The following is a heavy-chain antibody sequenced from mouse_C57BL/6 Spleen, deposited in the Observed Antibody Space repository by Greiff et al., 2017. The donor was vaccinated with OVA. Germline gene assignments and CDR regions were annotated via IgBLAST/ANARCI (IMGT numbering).Heavy chain of an antibody. D-gene: IGHD2-2*01. V-gene: IGHV1-18*01. Sequence: VHVKQSGPELVKPGASVKIPCKASGYTFTDYNMAWVKQSHGKSLEWIGDINPNNGGTIYNQKFKGKATLTVDKSSSTAYMELRSLTSEDTAVYYCARGETMVTTGWYFDVWGTGTTVTVSS. CDR2: INPNNGGT. CDR1: GYTFTDYN. CDR3: ARGETMVTTGWYFDV. J-gene: IGHJ1*03.